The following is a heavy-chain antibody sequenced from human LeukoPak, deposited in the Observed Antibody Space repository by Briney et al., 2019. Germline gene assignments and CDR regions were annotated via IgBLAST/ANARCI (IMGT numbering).Heavy chain of an antibody. CDR1: GFTFSSYA. CDR3: AKVIIRWELATGFDY. Sequence: GGSLRLSCAASGFTFSSYAMSWVRQAPGKGLEWVPAISGSGGSTYYADSVKGRFTISRDNSKNTLYLQMNSLRAEDTAVYYCAKVIIRWELATGFDYWGQGTLVTVSS. CDR2: ISGSGGST. V-gene: IGHV3-23*01. D-gene: IGHD1-26*01. J-gene: IGHJ4*02.